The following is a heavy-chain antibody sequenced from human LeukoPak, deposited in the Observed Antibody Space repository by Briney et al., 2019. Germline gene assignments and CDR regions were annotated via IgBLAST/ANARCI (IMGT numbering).Heavy chain of an antibody. J-gene: IGHJ4*02. D-gene: IGHD4-17*01. CDR2: ISGSGGST. Sequence: GGSLRLSCAASGFTFSSYAMSWVRQAPGKGLEWVSAISGSGGSTYYADSVKGRFTISGDNSKNTLYLQMNSLRAEDTAVYYCAKAPTINDYGDYFDYWGQGTLVTVSS. CDR1: GFTFSSYA. CDR3: AKAPTINDYGDYFDY. V-gene: IGHV3-23*01.